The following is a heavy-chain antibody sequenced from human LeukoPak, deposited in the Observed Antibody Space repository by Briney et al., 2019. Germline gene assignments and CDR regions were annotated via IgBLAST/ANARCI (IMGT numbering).Heavy chain of an antibody. CDR3: ARGLTWDIVVVPAAGGDWFDP. Sequence: GASVKVSCKASGYTFTGYYMHWVRQAPGQGLEWMGWINPNSGGTNYAQKFQGRVTMTRDTSISTAYMELSRLRSDDTAVYYCARGLTWDIVVVPAAGGDWFDPWGQGTLVTVSS. CDR2: INPNSGGT. J-gene: IGHJ5*02. CDR1: GYTFTGYY. D-gene: IGHD2-2*01. V-gene: IGHV1-2*02.